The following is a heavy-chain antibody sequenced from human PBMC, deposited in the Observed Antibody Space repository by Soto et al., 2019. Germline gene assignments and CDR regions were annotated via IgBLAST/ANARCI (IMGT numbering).Heavy chain of an antibody. CDR1: GGSISSSNW. V-gene: IGHV4-4*02. J-gene: IGHJ4*02. D-gene: IGHD1-26*01. Sequence: SETLSLTCAVSGGSISSSNWWGWVRQPPGKGLEWIGDIYHSGSTNYNPSLKSRVTMSVDKSKNQFSLKLTSVTAVDTAVYYCARREIQGPIDYWGQGTLVPVSS. CDR2: IYHSGST. CDR3: ARREIQGPIDY.